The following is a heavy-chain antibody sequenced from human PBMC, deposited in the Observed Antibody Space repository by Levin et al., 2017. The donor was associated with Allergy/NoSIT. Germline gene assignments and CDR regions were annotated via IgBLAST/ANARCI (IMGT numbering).Heavy chain of an antibody. CDR3: ARGRLAAAYYFDY. CDR1: GFTFSSYG. Sequence: SCAASGFTFSSYGMHWVRQAPGKGLEWVAVIWYDGSNKYYADSVKGRFTISRDNSKNTLYLQMNSLRAEDTAVYYCARGRLAAAYYFDYWGQGTLVTVSS. CDR2: IWYDGSNK. J-gene: IGHJ4*02. V-gene: IGHV3-33*01. D-gene: IGHD6-13*01.